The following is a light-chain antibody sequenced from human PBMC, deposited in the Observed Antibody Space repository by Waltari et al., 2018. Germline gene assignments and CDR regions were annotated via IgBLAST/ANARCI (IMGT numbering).Light chain of an antibody. CDR1: KIGSKN. V-gene: IGLV3-21*02. Sequence: SYELTQPPSVSVAPGQTARITCDGDKIGSKNVHWYQHKPGQAPVLVVYDYGDRPSGIPERFSGSNSGNTAALTISRVDAGDEAEYYCQVWDSGSDHYVFGTVTKVTVL. CDR2: DYG. J-gene: IGLJ1*01. CDR3: QVWDSGSDHYV.